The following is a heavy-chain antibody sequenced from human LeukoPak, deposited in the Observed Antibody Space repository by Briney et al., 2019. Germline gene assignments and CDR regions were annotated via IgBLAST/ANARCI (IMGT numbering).Heavy chain of an antibody. Sequence: GGSLRLSCAASGFTFSSYSMNWVRQAPGKGLEWVSSISSSSSYIYYADSVKGRITISRDNAKNSLYLQMNSLRAEDTAVYYCARDFEYSSTRTLYYGMDVWGQGTTVTVSS. J-gene: IGHJ6*02. V-gene: IGHV3-21*01. CDR1: GFTFSSYS. D-gene: IGHD2-2*01. CDR3: ARDFEYSSTRTLYYGMDV. CDR2: ISSSSSYI.